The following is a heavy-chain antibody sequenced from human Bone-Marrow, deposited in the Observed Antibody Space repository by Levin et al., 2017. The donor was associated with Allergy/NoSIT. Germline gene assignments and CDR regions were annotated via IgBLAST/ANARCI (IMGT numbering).Heavy chain of an antibody. Sequence: RTGGSLRLSCAASGFTFSSYSMNWVRQAPGKGLEWVSSITSSSSYTYYADSVKGRFTISRDNAKNSLYLQMNSLRAEDTAVYYCARDLAMAREGVYWGQGTLVTVSS. V-gene: IGHV3-21*01. CDR1: GFTFSSYS. J-gene: IGHJ4*02. CDR3: ARDLAMAREGVY. D-gene: IGHD3-10*01. CDR2: ITSSSSYT.